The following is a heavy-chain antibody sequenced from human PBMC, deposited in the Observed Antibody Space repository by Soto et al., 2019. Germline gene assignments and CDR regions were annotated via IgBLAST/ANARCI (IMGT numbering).Heavy chain of an antibody. V-gene: IGHV4-38-2*01. CDR3: ARVGSWVPYYYDSRPYTFENWFDP. Sequence: PSETLSLTCAVSGYSISSGYYWGWLRQPPGKGLEWIGSIYHDGSTYYNPSLNSRVTLSIDMTNNHVSLILNSVTAADTAVYYCARVGSWVPYYYDSRPYTFENWFDPWGQGTLVIVSS. CDR2: IYHDGST. CDR1: GYSISSGYY. D-gene: IGHD3-22*01. J-gene: IGHJ5*02.